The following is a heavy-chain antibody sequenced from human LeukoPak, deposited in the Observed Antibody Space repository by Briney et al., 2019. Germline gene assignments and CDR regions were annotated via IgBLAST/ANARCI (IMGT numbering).Heavy chain of an antibody. J-gene: IGHJ3*02. V-gene: IGHV4-61*02. Sequence: SQTLSLTCTVSGGSISSGSYYWSWIRQPAGKGLEWIGRIYTSGSTNYNPSLKSRVTISVDTSKNQFSLKLSSVTAADTAVYYCARDRFEIIAAADIILEGAFDIWGQGTMVTVSS. CDR1: GGSISSGSYY. D-gene: IGHD6-13*01. CDR2: IYTSGST. CDR3: ARDRFEIIAAADIILEGAFDI.